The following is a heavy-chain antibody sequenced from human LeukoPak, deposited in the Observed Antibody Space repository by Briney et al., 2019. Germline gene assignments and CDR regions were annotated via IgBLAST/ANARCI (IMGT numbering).Heavy chain of an antibody. D-gene: IGHD3-10*01. Sequence: SETLSLTCTVSGGSISGYYWSWIRQPAGKGLEWIGRFYNSGSTKYNPSLKSRVTMSIDTSKNEFYLKLTSVTAADTAVYYCASVGFGIDYYFDYWGQGTLVTVSS. CDR2: FYNSGST. J-gene: IGHJ4*02. CDR3: ASVGFGIDYYFDY. CDR1: GGSISGYY. V-gene: IGHV4-4*07.